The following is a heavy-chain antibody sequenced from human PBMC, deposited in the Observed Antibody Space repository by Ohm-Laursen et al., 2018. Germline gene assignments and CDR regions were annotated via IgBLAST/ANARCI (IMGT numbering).Heavy chain of an antibody. J-gene: IGHJ4*02. CDR1: GFTFDDYA. V-gene: IGHV3-9*01. CDR3: AREGFDY. CDR2: ISLNGGSI. Sequence: SLRFSCSASGFTFDDYAMHWVRQAPGKGLEWVSGISLNGGSIGYADSVKGRFTISRDNAKKSLYLQMNSLRAGDTALYYCAREGFDYWGQGTPVTVSS.